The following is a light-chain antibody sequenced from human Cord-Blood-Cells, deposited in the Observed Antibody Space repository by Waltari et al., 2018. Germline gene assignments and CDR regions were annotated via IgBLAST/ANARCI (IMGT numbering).Light chain of an antibody. V-gene: IGLV2-14*01. CDR2: DVS. CDR1: SSDVGGYNY. J-gene: IGLJ2*01. CDR3: SSYTSSSTLV. Sequence: HSALTQPASVSGSPGQSITISCTGTSSDVGGYNYVSWYQQHPGKAPKLMIYDVSNRPSGVSNRFSGSKSGHTASLTISGLQAEDEADYYCSSYTSSSTLVFGGGTKLTVL.